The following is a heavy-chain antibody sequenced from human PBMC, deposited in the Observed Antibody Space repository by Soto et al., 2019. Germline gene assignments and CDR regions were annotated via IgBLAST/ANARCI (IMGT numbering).Heavy chain of an antibody. CDR2: ISGYNGNT. Sequence: ASLKVSCKASGYPFTMYGIIWVRQAPGQGLEWKGWISGYNGNTEYAEKFQDRVTMTRDTSTSTAYLDLRSLRSDDTAVYYCERPSSYETTTAFDDWGEGALVTLSS. D-gene: IGHD1-26*01. CDR3: ERPSSYETTTAFDD. J-gene: IGHJ4*02. V-gene: IGHV1-18*01. CDR1: GYPFTMYG.